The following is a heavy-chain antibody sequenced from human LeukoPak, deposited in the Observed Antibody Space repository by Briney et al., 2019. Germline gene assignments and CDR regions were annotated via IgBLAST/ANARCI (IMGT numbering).Heavy chain of an antibody. D-gene: IGHD1-1*01. CDR3: ARQLSSRDDY. Sequence: GRSLRLSCAASGFTFSIYAMHWVRQAPGKGLEWVAVISYDGSNKYYADSVKGRFTISRDNSKNTLYLQMNSLRAEDTAVYYCARQLSSRDDYWGQGTLVTVSS. J-gene: IGHJ4*02. V-gene: IGHV3-30-3*01. CDR2: ISYDGSNK. CDR1: GFTFSIYA.